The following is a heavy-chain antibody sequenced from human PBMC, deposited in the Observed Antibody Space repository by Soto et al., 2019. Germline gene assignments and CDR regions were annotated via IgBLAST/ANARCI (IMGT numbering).Heavy chain of an antibody. Sequence: QVQLVQSGAEVKEPGASVKVSCKASGYSFISHATHWVRQAPGQGLEWMGWISAVSDNTKYSEKFQGRVTITRDTSASTAYMDLNSLRSEDTAVYYCARGTGSSWFDYWGQGTLVTVSS. J-gene: IGHJ4*02. CDR1: GYSFISHA. CDR2: ISAVSDNT. D-gene: IGHD6-13*01. V-gene: IGHV1-3*01. CDR3: ARGTGSSWFDY.